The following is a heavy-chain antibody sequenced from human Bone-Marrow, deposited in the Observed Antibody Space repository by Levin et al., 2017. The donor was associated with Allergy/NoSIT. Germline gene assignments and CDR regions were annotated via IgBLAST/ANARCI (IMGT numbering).Heavy chain of an antibody. D-gene: IGHD6-6*01. V-gene: IGHV3-9*01. CDR1: GFTFDDYA. CDR3: AKDISLWGSSSDFDAFDI. CDR2: ISWNSGSI. J-gene: IGHJ3*02. Sequence: SLKISCAASGFTFDDYAMHWVRQAPGKGLEWVSGISWNSGSIGYADSVKGRFTISRDNAKNSLYLQMNSLRAEDTALYYCAKDISLWGSSSDFDAFDIWGQGTMVTVSS.